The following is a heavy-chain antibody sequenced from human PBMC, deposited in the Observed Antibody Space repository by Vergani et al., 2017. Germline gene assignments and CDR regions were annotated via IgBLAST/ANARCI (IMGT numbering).Heavy chain of an antibody. CDR1: GGSISSYY. CDR3: ARDYGDYVPDC. J-gene: IGHJ4*02. V-gene: IGHV4-59*08. CDR2: IYYSGST. D-gene: IGHD4-17*01. Sequence: QVQLQESGPGLVKPSETLSLTCTVSGGSISSYYWSWIRQPPGKGLEWIGYIYYSGSTNYNPSLKSRVTISVDTSKNQFSLKLSSVTAADTAVYYCARDYGDYVPDCWGQGTLVTVSS.